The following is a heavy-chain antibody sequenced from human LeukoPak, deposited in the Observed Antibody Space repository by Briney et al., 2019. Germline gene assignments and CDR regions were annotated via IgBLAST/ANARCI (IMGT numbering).Heavy chain of an antibody. Sequence: ASVKVSCKASGGTFSSYSISWVRQAPGQGPEWLGRITPNLAITDYAQEFRGRVTLTADKSASTVYMELGSLTSEDTAAYYCARDSALRCSSTSCYFDYWGQGTLVTVSS. D-gene: IGHD2-2*01. CDR1: GGTFSSYS. CDR3: ARDSALRCSSTSCYFDY. CDR2: ITPNLAIT. V-gene: IGHV1-69*04. J-gene: IGHJ4*02.